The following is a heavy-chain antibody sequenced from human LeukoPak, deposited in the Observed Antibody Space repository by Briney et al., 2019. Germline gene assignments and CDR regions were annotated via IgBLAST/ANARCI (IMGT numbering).Heavy chain of an antibody. Sequence: SETLSLTCTVSGGSISSSSYYWGWIRQPPGKGLEWIGSIYYSGCTYYNPSLKSRVTISVDTSKNQSSLKLSSVTAADTAVYYCVGYYDSSGHYFDYWGQGTLVTVSS. CDR1: GGSISSSSYY. D-gene: IGHD3-22*01. V-gene: IGHV4-39*01. CDR2: IYYSGCT. J-gene: IGHJ4*02. CDR3: VGYYDSSGHYFDY.